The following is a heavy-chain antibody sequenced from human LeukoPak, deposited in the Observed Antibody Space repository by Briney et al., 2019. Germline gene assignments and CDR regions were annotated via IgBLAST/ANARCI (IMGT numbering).Heavy chain of an antibody. V-gene: IGHV3-23*01. CDR1: GFTFSSYA. CDR2: ISGSGGST. J-gene: IGHJ4*02. Sequence: GGSLRLSCAASGFTFSSYAMSWVRQAPGKGLEWVSAISGSGGSTYYADSVKGRFTISRDNSKNTLYLQMNSLRAEDTAVYYCAKDLTLTTVTNYFDYWGLGNLVTVSS. CDR3: AKDLTLTTVTNYFDY. D-gene: IGHD4-17*01.